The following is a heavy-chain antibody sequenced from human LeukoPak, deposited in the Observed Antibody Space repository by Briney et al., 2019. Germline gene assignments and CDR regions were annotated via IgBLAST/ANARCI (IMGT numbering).Heavy chain of an antibody. J-gene: IGHJ4*02. CDR1: GFTYSTYV. Sequence: GGSLSLSCAASGFTYSTYVKSWVRQAPGKGLEWVSAISGSGGSTYYADSVKGRFTISRDNSKNTLYLQMNSLGADDTAVYYCASRSASYYFFDSWGQGPLVTVSS. D-gene: IGHD1-26*01. CDR3: ASRSASYYFFDS. V-gene: IGHV3-23*01. CDR2: ISGSGGST.